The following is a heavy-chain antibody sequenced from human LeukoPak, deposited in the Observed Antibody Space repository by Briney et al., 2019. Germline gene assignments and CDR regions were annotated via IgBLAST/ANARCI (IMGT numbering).Heavy chain of an antibody. CDR1: GGSISSSSYY. D-gene: IGHD5-24*01. Sequence: SETLSLTCTVSGGSISSSSYYWGWIRQPPGKGLEWIGCIYYSGSTYYNPSLKSRVTISVDTSKNQFSLKLSSVTAADTAVYYCARNRDGYNSFDYWGQGTLVTVSS. J-gene: IGHJ4*02. CDR2: IYYSGST. V-gene: IGHV4-39*07. CDR3: ARNRDGYNSFDY.